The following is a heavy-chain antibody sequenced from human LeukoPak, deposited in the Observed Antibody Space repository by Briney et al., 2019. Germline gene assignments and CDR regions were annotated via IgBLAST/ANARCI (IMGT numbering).Heavy chain of an antibody. J-gene: IGHJ1*01. V-gene: IGHV4-4*02. CDR3: TTNGWYCLDH. D-gene: IGHD6-19*01. CDR2: IHHRGGT. Sequence: PSGTLSLTCAVSGGSISSDNWWSWVRQPPGKRPEWIGEIHHRGGTNYNPSLQSRVTISVDKSNNHFSLRLTSVTAADTAVYYCTTNGWYCLDHWGQGALVTVSS. CDR1: GGSISSDNW.